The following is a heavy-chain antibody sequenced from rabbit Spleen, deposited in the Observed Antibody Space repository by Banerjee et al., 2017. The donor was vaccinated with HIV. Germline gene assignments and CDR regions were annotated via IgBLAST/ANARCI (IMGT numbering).Heavy chain of an antibody. CDR1: GFSFSDRDV. J-gene: IGHJ4*01. D-gene: IGHD2-1*01. V-gene: IGHV1S45*01. Sequence: QEQLVESGGGLVQPGGSLALTCKASGFSFSDRDVMCWVRQAPGKGLEWIACINTYTGKPVYATWAKGRFTISRASSTTVTLQMTSLTAADTATYFCARGSAAMTMVITGYYLNLWGPGTWSPS. CDR3: ARGSAAMTMVITGYYLNL. CDR2: INTYTGKP.